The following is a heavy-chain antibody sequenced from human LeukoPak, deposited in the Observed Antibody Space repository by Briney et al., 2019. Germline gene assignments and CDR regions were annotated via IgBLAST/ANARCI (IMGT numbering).Heavy chain of an antibody. CDR1: GFTFSDYY. CDR3: ARDKWTETRAEYFQH. Sequence: GGSLRLSCAASGFTFSDYYMSWIRQAPGKGLEWVSYISSSGSTIYYADSVKGRFTISRDNAKNSLYLQMNSLRAEDTAVYYCARDKWTETRAEYFQHWGQGTLVTVSS. CDR2: ISSSGSTI. J-gene: IGHJ1*01. D-gene: IGHD3/OR15-3a*01. V-gene: IGHV3-11*01.